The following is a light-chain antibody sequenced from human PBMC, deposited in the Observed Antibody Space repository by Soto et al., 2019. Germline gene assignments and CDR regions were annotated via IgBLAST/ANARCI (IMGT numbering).Light chain of an antibody. CDR1: QSVSSSY. V-gene: IGKV3-20*01. CDR3: QQYGSSLMYT. Sequence: EIVLTQSPGTLSLSPGERATLSCRASQSVSSSYLAWYQQKPGQAPRLLIYGASSRATGIPDRFSGSGSGTDFTLTISRLGPEDFAVYYCQQYGSSLMYTFGQGTKVDIK. CDR2: GAS. J-gene: IGKJ2*01.